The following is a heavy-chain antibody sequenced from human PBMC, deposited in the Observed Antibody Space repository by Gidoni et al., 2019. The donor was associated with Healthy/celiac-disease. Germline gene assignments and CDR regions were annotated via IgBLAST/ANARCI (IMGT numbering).Heavy chain of an antibody. J-gene: IGHJ6*02. CDR1: GGTFSSYA. Sequence: QVQLVQSGAEVKKPGASVKVSCKASGGTFSSYAISWVRPAPGQGLAWMGGIIPIFGTANYAQKFQVSVTITAAESTSTAYMELSSLRSEDTAVYYCAGDTHYYDSRYGMDVWGQGTTVTVSS. D-gene: IGHD3-22*01. CDR2: IIPIFGTA. V-gene: IGHV1-69*01. CDR3: AGDTHYYDSRYGMDV.